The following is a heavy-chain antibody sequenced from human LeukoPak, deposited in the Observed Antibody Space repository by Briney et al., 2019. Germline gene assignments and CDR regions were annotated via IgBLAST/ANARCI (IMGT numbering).Heavy chain of an antibody. Sequence: QAGGSLRLSCAASGFTFSSYWMSWVRQAPRKGLEWVANIKQDGSEKYYVDSVKDRFTISRDNAKNSLYLQMNSLRAEDTAVYYCARDDCSSISCYHNWFDPWGEGTLVTVSS. D-gene: IGHD2-2*01. CDR2: IKQDGSEK. CDR1: GFTFSSYW. J-gene: IGHJ5*02. V-gene: IGHV3-7*01. CDR3: ARDDCSSISCYHNWFDP.